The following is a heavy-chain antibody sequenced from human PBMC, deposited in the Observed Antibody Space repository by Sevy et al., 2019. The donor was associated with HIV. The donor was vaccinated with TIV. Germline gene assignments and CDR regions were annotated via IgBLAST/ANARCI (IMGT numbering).Heavy chain of an antibody. CDR3: ARRYGSDLHCYFDL. J-gene: IGHJ2*01. CDR1: GGSISSSSYY. V-gene: IGHV4-39*01. D-gene: IGHD3-10*01. Sequence: SETLSLTCTVSGGSISSSSYYWGWIRQPPGKGLEWIGGIYYSGSTYYNPSLKSRVTISVDTSKNQFSLKLSSVTAADTAVYYCARRYGSDLHCYFDLWGRGTLVTVSS. CDR2: IYYSGST.